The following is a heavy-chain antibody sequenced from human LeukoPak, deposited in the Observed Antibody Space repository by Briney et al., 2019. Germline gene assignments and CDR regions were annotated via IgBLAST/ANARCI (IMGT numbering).Heavy chain of an antibody. CDR1: GFTFSSYA. J-gene: IGHJ4*02. V-gene: IGHV3-64D*06. Sequence: GGSLRLSCSASGFTFSSYALHWVRQAPGKGLEYVSAIGPNGGATYYADTVKGRFTISRDNSKNTLYLQMSSLRAEDTAVYYCVKVREGVYEYWGQGTLVTVSS. CDR2: IGPNGGAT. CDR3: VKVREGVYEY. D-gene: IGHD5/OR15-5a*01.